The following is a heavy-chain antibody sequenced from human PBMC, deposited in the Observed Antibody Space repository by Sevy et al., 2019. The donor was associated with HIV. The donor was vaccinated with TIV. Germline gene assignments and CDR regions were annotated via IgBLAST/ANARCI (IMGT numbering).Heavy chain of an antibody. D-gene: IGHD3-16*01. CDR1: GFTFSNYA. Sequence: GSLRLSCAASGFTFSNYAMHWVRQAPGKGLEWVAVISYDGSDKYYTDSVKGRFTISRDNSKNTLYLQMNSLRVEDTAVYYCARDSRYIYYYYGMDVWGQGTTVTVSS. CDR3: ARDSRYIYYYYGMDV. CDR2: ISYDGSDK. V-gene: IGHV3-30-3*01. J-gene: IGHJ6*02.